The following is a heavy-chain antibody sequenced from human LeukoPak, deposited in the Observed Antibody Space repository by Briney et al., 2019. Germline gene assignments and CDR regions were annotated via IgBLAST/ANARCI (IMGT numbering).Heavy chain of an antibody. V-gene: IGHV4-39*07. CDR3: AREYYYDSSGYFNPFD. D-gene: IGHD3-22*01. J-gene: IGHJ4*02. CDR1: GGSISSSSYY. CDR2: IYYSGST. Sequence: SETLSLTCTVSGGSISSSSYYWGWIRQPPGKGLEWIGSIYYSGSTYYNPSLKSRVTISVDTSKNQFSLKLSSVTAADTAVYYCAREYYYDSSGYFNPFDWGQGTLVTVSS.